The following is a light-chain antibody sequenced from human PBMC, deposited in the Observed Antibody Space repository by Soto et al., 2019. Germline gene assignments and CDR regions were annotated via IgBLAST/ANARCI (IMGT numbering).Light chain of an antibody. Sequence: EIVMTQSPATLSVSPGERATFSCRASQSVSSNLAWYQQKPGQAPRLLIYGASTRATAIPARFSGSGPGTDFTLTISSLEPEDFALYYCQQRSNWPITFGQGTRLEI. CDR2: GAS. J-gene: IGKJ5*01. CDR1: QSVSSN. CDR3: QQRSNWPIT. V-gene: IGKV3D-11*02.